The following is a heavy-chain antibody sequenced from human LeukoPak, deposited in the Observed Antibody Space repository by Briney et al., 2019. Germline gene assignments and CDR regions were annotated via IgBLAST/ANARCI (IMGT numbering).Heavy chain of an antibody. J-gene: IGHJ4*02. CDR1: GYSFTSYW. V-gene: IGHV5-51*01. Sequence: GESLKISCKGSGYSFTSYWIGWVSQMPGKGLGWMGIIYPGDSDTRYSPSFQGQVTISADKSISTAYLQWSSLKASDAAMYYCARLDCSGGSCVLDYWGQGTLVTVSS. D-gene: IGHD2-15*01. CDR3: ARLDCSGGSCVLDY. CDR2: IYPGDSDT.